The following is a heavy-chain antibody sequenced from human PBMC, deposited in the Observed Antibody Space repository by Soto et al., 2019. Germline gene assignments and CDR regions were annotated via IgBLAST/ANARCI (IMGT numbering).Heavy chain of an antibody. J-gene: IGHJ6*02. Sequence: GASVKVSCKASGGTFSSYAISWVRQAPGQGLEWMGGIIPIFGTANYAQKFQGRVTITADESTSTAYMELSSLRSEDTAVYYCARDEQLGLRYYYYYCMDVWGQGTTVTVSS. V-gene: IGHV1-69*13. CDR2: IIPIFGTA. CDR3: ARDEQLGLRYYYYYCMDV. CDR1: GGTFSSYA. D-gene: IGHD6-6*01.